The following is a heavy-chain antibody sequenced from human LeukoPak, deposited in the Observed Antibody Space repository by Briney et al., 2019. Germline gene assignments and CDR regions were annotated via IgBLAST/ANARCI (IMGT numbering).Heavy chain of an antibody. Sequence: SETLSLTCTVSGGSISSGSYYWAWIRQPAGKGLEWIGHLYTSGTTSYNPSLQSRVTISADTSKHQFSLRLTSVTAADTAVYYCARAGGSVGWYGTIDSWGQGTLVTVSS. CDR3: ARAGGSVGWYGTIDS. V-gene: IGHV4-61*09. CDR2: LYTSGTT. J-gene: IGHJ4*02. CDR1: GGSISSGSYY. D-gene: IGHD6-19*01.